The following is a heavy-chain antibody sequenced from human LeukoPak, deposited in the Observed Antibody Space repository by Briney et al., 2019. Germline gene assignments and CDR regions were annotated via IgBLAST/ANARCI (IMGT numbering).Heavy chain of an antibody. CDR3: AKSDTIFGVASYYFDY. D-gene: IGHD3-3*01. CDR1: GFTFSSYA. V-gene: IGHV3-23*01. CDR2: ISGSGGST. Sequence: GGSLRLSCAASGFTFSSYAMSWVRQAPGRGLEWVSAISGSGGSTYYADSVKGRFTISRDNSKNTLYLQMNSLRAEDTAVYYCAKSDTIFGVASYYFDYWGRGTLVTVSS. J-gene: IGHJ4*02.